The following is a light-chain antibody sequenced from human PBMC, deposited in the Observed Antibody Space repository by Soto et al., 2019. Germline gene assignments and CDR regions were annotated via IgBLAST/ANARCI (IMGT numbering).Light chain of an antibody. CDR2: GAS. V-gene: IGKV3-15*01. J-gene: IGKJ4*01. CDR3: QQYKSWPPLT. Sequence: DIVMTQSPAILSVSLGERATLSCLASRSISDNLAWYQQRSGQAPRLLIHGASTRATGVPARFSGSGSGTEFTLTISSLQSDDFAIYYCQQYKSWPPLTFGGGTKVE. CDR1: RSISDN.